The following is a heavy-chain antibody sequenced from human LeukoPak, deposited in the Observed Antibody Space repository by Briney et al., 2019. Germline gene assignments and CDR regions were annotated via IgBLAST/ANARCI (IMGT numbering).Heavy chain of an antibody. CDR1: GYTFTSYY. CDR3: ARGLDSGSYYKV. CDR2: INPSGGSS. J-gene: IGHJ4*02. D-gene: IGHD3-10*01. Sequence: GASVKVSCKASGYTFTSYYMHWVRQAPRQGLEWGGIINPSGGSSSYAQKFQGRVTMTRDTSTSTVYMELNSLRSEDTAVYYCARGLDSGSYYKVWGQGTLVTVSS. V-gene: IGHV1-46*01.